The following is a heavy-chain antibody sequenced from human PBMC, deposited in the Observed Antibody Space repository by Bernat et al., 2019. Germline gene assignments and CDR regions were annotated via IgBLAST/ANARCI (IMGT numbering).Heavy chain of an antibody. D-gene: IGHD3-22*01. CDR2: ISYDGSNK. CDR1: GFTFSSYG. J-gene: IGHJ6*02. Sequence: VECGGGVVQPGRSLRLSCAASGFTFSSYGMHWVRQAPGKGLEWVAVISYDGSNKCYADSVKGRFTISRDNSKNTLYLQMNSLRAEDTAVYYCAKSKNYDSSGYYSYYGMDVWGQGTTVTVSS. CDR3: AKSKNYDSSGYYSYYGMDV. V-gene: IGHV3-30*18.